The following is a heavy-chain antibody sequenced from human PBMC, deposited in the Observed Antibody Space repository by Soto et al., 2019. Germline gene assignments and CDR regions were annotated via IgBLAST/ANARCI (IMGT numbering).Heavy chain of an antibody. V-gene: IGHV4-59*01. CDR3: ARGGAAAGPRERNWFDP. CDR2: IYYSGST. J-gene: IGHJ5*02. CDR1: GGSISSYY. Sequence: TSETLSLTCTVSGGSISSYYWSWIRQPPGKGLEWIGYIYYSGSTNYNPSLKSRVTISVDTSKNQFSLKLSSVTAADTAVYYCARGGAAAGPRERNWFDPWGQGTLVTVSS. D-gene: IGHD6-13*01.